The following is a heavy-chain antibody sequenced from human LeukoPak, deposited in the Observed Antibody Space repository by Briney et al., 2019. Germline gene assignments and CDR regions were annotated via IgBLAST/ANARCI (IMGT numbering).Heavy chain of an antibody. CDR2: ISAYNGNT. D-gene: IGHD2-15*01. V-gene: IGHV1-18*01. CDR3: ATRVLSLC. CDR1: GYTFTSYG. J-gene: IGHJ4*02. Sequence: ASVKVSCKASGYTFTSYGISWVRQAPGQGLEWMGWISAYNGNTNYAQKLQGRVTMTTDTSTSTASLELRSLRSDDTAVYCCATRVLSLCWGQGTLVTVSS.